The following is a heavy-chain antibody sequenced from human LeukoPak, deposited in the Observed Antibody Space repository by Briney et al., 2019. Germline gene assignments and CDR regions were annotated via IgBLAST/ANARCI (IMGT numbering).Heavy chain of an antibody. Sequence: PSETLSLTCTVSGSSISSSSYYWGWIRQPPGKGLEWIGSIYYSGSTYYNPSLKSRVTISVDTSKNQFSLKLSSVTAADTAVYYCARDPRDYGDYYIDYWGQGTLVTVSS. CDR1: GSSISSSSYY. CDR3: ARDPRDYGDYYIDY. J-gene: IGHJ4*02. V-gene: IGHV4-39*07. CDR2: IYYSGST. D-gene: IGHD4-17*01.